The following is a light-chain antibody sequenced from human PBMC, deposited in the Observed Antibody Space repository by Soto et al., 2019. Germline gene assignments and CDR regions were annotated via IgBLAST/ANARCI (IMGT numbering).Light chain of an antibody. Sequence: LSQPASVSGSPGHSGTISCTGTSRGVGGYNYDSVYQLQPGKAPKLMIYEVSTRPSGVSNRFSGSKSGNTASLTISGLQAEDEADYYCSSYTSSSTEVFGTGTKVTV. CDR3: SSYTSSSTEV. CDR1: SRGVGGYNY. J-gene: IGLJ1*01. CDR2: EVS. V-gene: IGLV2-14*01.